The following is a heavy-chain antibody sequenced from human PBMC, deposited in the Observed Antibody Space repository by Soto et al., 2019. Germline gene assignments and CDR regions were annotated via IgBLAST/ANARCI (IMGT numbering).Heavy chain of an antibody. CDR3: AKRKYCSSTTCFDY. Sequence: EVQLVESGGALVQPGGSLRLSCEASGFTVSISYMAWVRQVPGKGLQWVPIIYSDGYTYYADSVKGRFIISRDNSKNTLYLQMSNLRAEDTAMYYCAKRKYCSSTTCFDYWGQGTLVTVSS. CDR2: IYSDGYT. CDR1: GFTVSISY. D-gene: IGHD2-2*01. J-gene: IGHJ4*02. V-gene: IGHV3-66*01.